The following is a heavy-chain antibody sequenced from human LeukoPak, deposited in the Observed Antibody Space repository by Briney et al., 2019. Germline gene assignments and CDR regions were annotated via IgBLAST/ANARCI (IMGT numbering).Heavy chain of an antibody. D-gene: IGHD3-22*01. Sequence: GGSLRLSCAASGFTFSSYAMSWVRQAPGRGLEWVSAISGSGGSTYYADSVKGRFTISRDNSKNTLYLQMNSLRAEDTAVYYCAKDESGYYYDSSGYPDYWGQGTLVTVSS. J-gene: IGHJ4*02. CDR3: AKDESGYYYDSSGYPDY. V-gene: IGHV3-23*01. CDR1: GFTFSSYA. CDR2: ISGSGGST.